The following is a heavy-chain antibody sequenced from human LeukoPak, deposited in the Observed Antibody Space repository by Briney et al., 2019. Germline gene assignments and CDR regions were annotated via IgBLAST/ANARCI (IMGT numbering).Heavy chain of an antibody. CDR2: ISSSSSYI. D-gene: IGHD1-26*01. CDR1: GFTFSSYS. V-gene: IGHV3-21*01. CDR3: ARDGKSGSYVNFQH. Sequence: GGSLRLSCAASGFTFSSYSMNWVRQAPGKGLEWVSSISSSSSYIYYADSVKGRFTISRDNVKNSLYLQMNSLRAEDTAVYYCARDGKSGSYVNFQHWGQGTLVTVSS. J-gene: IGHJ1*01.